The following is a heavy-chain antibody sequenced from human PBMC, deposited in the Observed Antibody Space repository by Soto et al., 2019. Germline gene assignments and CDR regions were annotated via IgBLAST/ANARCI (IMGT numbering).Heavy chain of an antibody. Sequence: WGSLILSGEVSGLTFSKFEMTWVRQAPGQGLEWVSSISSDGATIYYADSVKGRFTISRDNDKNLLYLQMNSLKGEDTATYYCVRVGIVARPYWGQGTPVTVS. CDR2: ISSDGATI. J-gene: IGHJ4*02. CDR3: VRVGIVARPY. D-gene: IGHD2-21*01. V-gene: IGHV3-48*03. CDR1: GLTFSKFE.